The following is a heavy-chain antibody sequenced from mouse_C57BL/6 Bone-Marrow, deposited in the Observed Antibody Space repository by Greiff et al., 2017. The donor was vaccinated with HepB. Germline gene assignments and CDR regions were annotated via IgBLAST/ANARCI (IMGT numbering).Heavy chain of an antibody. V-gene: IGHV1-50*01. D-gene: IGHD2-3*01. CDR2: IDPSDSYT. Sequence: VQLQQPGAELVKPGASVKLSCKASGYTFTSYWMQWVKQRPGQGLEWIGEIDPSDSYTNYNQKFKGKATLTVDTSSSTAYMQLSSLTSEDSAVYYCANYDGYYGYFDVWGTGTTVTVSS. CDR1: GYTFTSYW. CDR3: ANYDGYYGYFDV. J-gene: IGHJ1*03.